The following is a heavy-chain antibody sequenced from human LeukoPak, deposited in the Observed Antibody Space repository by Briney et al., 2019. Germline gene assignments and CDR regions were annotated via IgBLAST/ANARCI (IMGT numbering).Heavy chain of an antibody. CDR3: ARDGDYGDYGY. CDR1: GFTFSSYW. D-gene: IGHD4-17*01. Sequence: GGSLRLSCAASGFTFSSYWMSWVRQAPGKGLEWVANIKQDGSEKYYVDSVKGRFIISRDNAKNSLYLQMNSLRAEDTAVYYCARDGDYGDYGYWGQGTLVTVSS. J-gene: IGHJ4*02. CDR2: IKQDGSEK. V-gene: IGHV3-7*01.